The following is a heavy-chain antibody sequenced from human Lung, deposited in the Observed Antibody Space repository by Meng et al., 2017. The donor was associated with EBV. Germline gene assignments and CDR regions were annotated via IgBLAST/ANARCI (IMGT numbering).Heavy chain of an antibody. V-gene: IGHV4-30-4*01. J-gene: IGHJ4*02. D-gene: IGHD3-22*01. CDR2: ISYSGST. CDR3: ARTHFYDSSNYGFDY. Sequence: QGQLQESGPGLVKPSQTLSLTCTVSGGSISSGDYYWGWIRQPPGKGLEWIGYISYSGSTYYNPSLKSRVTISVDTSKNQFSLKLSSVTAADTAVYYCARTHFYDSSNYGFDYWGQGTLVTVSS. CDR1: GGSISSGDYY.